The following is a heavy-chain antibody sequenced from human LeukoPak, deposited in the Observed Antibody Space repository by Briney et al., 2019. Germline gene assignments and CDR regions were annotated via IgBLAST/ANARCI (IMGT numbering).Heavy chain of an antibody. CDR1: GFTFSTYA. CDR3: AKNVLGMRAFDI. Sequence: PGGPLRLSCAASGFTFSTYAMTWVRQAPGKGLEWVSTIGGSGSPSSASYADSVKGRFTISSDKSKDTLYLLINSLRADDTAIYYCAKNVLGMRAFDIWGQGTMVTVSS. J-gene: IGHJ3*02. V-gene: IGHV3-23*01. CDR2: IGGSGSPSSA. D-gene: IGHD3-16*01.